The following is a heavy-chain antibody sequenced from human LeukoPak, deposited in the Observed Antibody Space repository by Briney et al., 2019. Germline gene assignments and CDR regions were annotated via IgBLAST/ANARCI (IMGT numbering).Heavy chain of an antibody. D-gene: IGHD6-6*01. J-gene: IGHJ6*03. CDR2: ISGSGGST. Sequence: GGSLRLSCAASGLTFSSYAMSWVRQAPGKGLEWVSAISGSGGSTYYADSVKGRFTISRDNSKNTLCLQMNSLRAEDTAVYYCAKSYSSSSFYYYYMDVWGKGTTVTVSS. V-gene: IGHV3-23*01. CDR1: GLTFSSYA. CDR3: AKSYSSSSFYYYYMDV.